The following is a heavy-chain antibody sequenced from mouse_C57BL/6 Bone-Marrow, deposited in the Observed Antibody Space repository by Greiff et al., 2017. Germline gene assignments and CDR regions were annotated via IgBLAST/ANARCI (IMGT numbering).Heavy chain of an antibody. CDR1: GYTFTDYY. Sequence: SGPVLVKPGASVKMSCKASGYTFTDYYMNWVKQSHGKSLEWIGVINPYNGGTSYNQKFKGKATLTVDKSSSTAYMELNSLTSEDSAVYYCARRSSYGSSSYYAMDYWGQGTSVTVSS. J-gene: IGHJ4*01. CDR3: ARRSSYGSSSYYAMDY. V-gene: IGHV1-19*01. CDR2: INPYNGGT. D-gene: IGHD1-1*01.